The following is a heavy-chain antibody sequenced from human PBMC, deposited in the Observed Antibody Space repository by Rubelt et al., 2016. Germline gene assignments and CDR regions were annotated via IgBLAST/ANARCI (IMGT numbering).Heavy chain of an antibody. CDR1: GGSFSGYY. Sequence: QVQLQQWGAGLLKPSETLSLTCAVYGGSFSGYYWSWIRQPPGKRLEWIGEINPSGITNYNPSPKSRVTISVDTARNQFSRKLGSVTAADTAVYYCASRGRYYGSGSYPPRTGIVDYWGQGTLVTVSS. D-gene: IGHD3-10*01. CDR3: ASRGRYYGSGSYPPRTGIVDY. CDR2: INPSGIT. J-gene: IGHJ4*02. V-gene: IGHV4-34*01.